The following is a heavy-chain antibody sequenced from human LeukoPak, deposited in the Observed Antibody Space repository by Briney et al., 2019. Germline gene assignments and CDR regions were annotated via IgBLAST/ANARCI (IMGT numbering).Heavy chain of an antibody. V-gene: IGHV5-10-1*01. J-gene: IGHJ4*02. CDR1: GYSFTNYW. D-gene: IGHD3-10*01. Sequence: GESLKTSCKGSGYSFTNYWISWVRQMPGKGLEWMGRIDPSDSYTNYSPSFEGHVTISADNSVTTASLQWSRLKASDTAIYYCARHQYSYGSSLDYWGQGTLVTASS. CDR2: IDPSDSYT. CDR3: ARHQYSYGSSLDY.